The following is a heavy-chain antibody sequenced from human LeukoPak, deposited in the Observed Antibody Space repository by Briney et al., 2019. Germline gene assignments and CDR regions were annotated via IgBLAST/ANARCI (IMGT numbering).Heavy chain of an antibody. D-gene: IGHD4-11*01. V-gene: IGHV4-59*11. CDR2: IYYSGST. Sequence: SETLSLTCTVSGGSISSHYWSWIRQPPGKGLEWIGYIYYSGSTNYNPSLKSRVTISVDTSKNQFSLKLSSVTAADTAVYYCARGLQGNYHYYYYYYMDVWGKGTTVTVSS. J-gene: IGHJ6*03. CDR3: ARGLQGNYHYYYYYYMDV. CDR1: GGSISSHY.